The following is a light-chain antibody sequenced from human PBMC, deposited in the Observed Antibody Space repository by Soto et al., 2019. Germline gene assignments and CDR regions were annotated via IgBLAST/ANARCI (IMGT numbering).Light chain of an antibody. Sequence: EIVMTQSPATLSVSPGERATLSCRASQSVSSNLAWYQLKPGQAPRLLIYGASTRATGIPARFSGSGSGTEFTLTISRLEPGDFAVYYCQQYGSSYPWTFGQGTKVDIK. CDR3: QQYGSSYPWT. J-gene: IGKJ1*01. CDR1: QSVSSN. V-gene: IGKV3-15*01. CDR2: GAS.